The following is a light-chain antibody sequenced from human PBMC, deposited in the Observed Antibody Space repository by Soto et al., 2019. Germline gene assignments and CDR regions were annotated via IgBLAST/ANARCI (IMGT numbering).Light chain of an antibody. CDR2: GAS. CDR1: QSVSSSY. J-gene: IGKJ5*01. CDR3: QQDYNLPGT. Sequence: PGERVTLSCRASQSVSSSYLTWYQQKPGQAPRLLIYGASTRATSTPARFSGSGSGTDFTLTISSLQPEDFAVYYCQQDYNLPGTFGQGTRLEIK. V-gene: IGKV3D-7*01.